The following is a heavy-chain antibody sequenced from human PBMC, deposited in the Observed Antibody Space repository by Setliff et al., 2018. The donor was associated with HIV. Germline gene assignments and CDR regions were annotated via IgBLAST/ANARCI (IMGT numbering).Heavy chain of an antibody. Sequence: PGGSLRLSCAASGFTFTSYWMIWVRQAPGKGLEWVANINQDGSEKNHVDSVKGRFTISRDNAKNSLYLQMNSLRAEDTAVYYCARDLYFYYYMDVWGKGTTVTVSS. J-gene: IGHJ6*03. CDR1: GFTFTSYW. CDR3: ARDLYFYYYMDV. D-gene: IGHD3-9*01. V-gene: IGHV3-7*01. CDR2: INQDGSEK.